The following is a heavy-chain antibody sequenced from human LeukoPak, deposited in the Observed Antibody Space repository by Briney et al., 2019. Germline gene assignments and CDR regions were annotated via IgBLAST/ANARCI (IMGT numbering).Heavy chain of an antibody. CDR1: GFTFSGYA. D-gene: IGHD3-22*01. V-gene: IGHV3-23*01. J-gene: IGHJ4*02. CDR2: TRLRGEVT. Sequence: PGGCLRLSCAASGFTFSGYAMSWVRPATGKGREWVSSTRLRGEVTIPADSVKGRFTTPRDNSKSTLYLQMNGLRAEDTTVYYCAKDRPNCYGSDGLYYRRSGDYWGQGTLVTVSS. CDR3: AKDRPNCYGSDGLYYRRSGDY.